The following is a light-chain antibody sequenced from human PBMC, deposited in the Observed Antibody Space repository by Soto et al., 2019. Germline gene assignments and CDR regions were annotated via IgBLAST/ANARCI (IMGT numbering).Light chain of an antibody. CDR3: SSYAGSNNDV. J-gene: IGLJ1*01. V-gene: IGLV2-8*01. Sequence: QSALTQPPSASGSPGQSVTISCTGTSSDVGGYNYVSWYQQHPGKAPKLMIYDVSKRPSGVPDRFSGSKSGNTASLTVSGLQAEDEGDYYCSSYAGSNNDVFGTGTKLTVL. CDR1: SSDVGGYNY. CDR2: DVS.